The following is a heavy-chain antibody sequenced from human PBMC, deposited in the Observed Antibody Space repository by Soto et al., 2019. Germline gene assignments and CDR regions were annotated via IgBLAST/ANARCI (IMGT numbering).Heavy chain of an antibody. CDR1: GFIFRNFW. Sequence: EVQMVESEGGLVQPGGSLRLSCAASGFIFRNFWMSWVRQTPGKGLEWVASIKHDGSEKYYVDSVKGRFTISRDNAKNSLYLRMNSLRVADTAVYYCMRPYFNSSGPYFDYWGQGTLVTDSS. CDR2: IKHDGSEK. D-gene: IGHD3-22*01. J-gene: IGHJ4*02. V-gene: IGHV3-7*03. CDR3: MRPYFNSSGPYFDY.